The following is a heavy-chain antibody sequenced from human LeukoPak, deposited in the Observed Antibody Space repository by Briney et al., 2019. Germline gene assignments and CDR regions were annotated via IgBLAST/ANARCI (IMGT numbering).Heavy chain of an antibody. V-gene: IGHV1-18*01. Sequence: ASVKVSCKASGYTFTSYGINWVRQAPGQGLEWMGWISAYNGNTNYAQKLQGRVTVTTDTSTSTAYMELRSLRSDDTAVYYCARVLRSGWAQRGDYYYYGMDVWGRGTTVTVSS. J-gene: IGHJ6*02. CDR2: ISAYNGNT. CDR3: ARVLRSGWAQRGDYYYYGMDV. D-gene: IGHD6-19*01. CDR1: GYTFTSYG.